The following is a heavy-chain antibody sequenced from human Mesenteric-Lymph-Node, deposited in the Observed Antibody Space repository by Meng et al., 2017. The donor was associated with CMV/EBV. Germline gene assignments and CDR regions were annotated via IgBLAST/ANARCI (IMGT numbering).Heavy chain of an antibody. CDR1: GYTFTDYY. Sequence: TTVKISCKVSGYTFTDYYLHGVQQAPGKGHEWIGLVDPEDGEAVYAENFQGRVTITADTSTNTTHMDLLSLRSEDTAVYYCVTEMGYWGQGTLVTVSS. J-gene: IGHJ4*02. V-gene: IGHV1-69-2*01. CDR2: VDPEDGEA. CDR3: VTEMGY. D-gene: IGHD2-8*01.